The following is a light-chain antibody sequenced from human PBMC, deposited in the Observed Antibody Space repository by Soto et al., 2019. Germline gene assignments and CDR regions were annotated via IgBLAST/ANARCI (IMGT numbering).Light chain of an antibody. J-gene: IGKJ1*01. V-gene: IGKV3-11*01. CDR3: QQSNNWPRT. Sequence: EIVLTQSPATLSLSPGERATLSCRASQSVSSYLAWYQQKPGQAPRLLIYDASNRTTGIPARFSGSGSGTVFTDTISSRQREAFGVYYCQQSNNWPRTFGQGTKVEIK. CDR1: QSVSSY. CDR2: DAS.